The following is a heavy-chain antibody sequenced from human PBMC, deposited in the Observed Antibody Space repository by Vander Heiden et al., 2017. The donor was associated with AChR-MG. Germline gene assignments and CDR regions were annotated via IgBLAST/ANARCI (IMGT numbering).Heavy chain of an antibody. D-gene: IGHD3-22*01. J-gene: IGHJ3*02. CDR3: TTSGYEVVVITGAFDI. CDR1: GFTSSNAW. Sequence: EVQLVESGGGLVKPGGSLRLSCAASGFTSSNAWMSWVRQAPGKGLEWVGRIKSKTDGGTTDYAAPVKGRFTISRDDSKNTLYLQMNSLKTEDTAVYYCTTSGYEVVVITGAFDIWGQGTMVTVSS. CDR2: IKSKTDGGTT. V-gene: IGHV3-15*01.